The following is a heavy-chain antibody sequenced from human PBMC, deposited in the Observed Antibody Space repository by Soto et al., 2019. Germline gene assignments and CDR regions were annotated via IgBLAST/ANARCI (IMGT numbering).Heavy chain of an antibody. J-gene: IGHJ4*02. V-gene: IGHV3-33*01. CDR3: ATGSSSSRPYFDY. CDR1: GFTFSSHG. CDR2: IWYDGSNK. D-gene: IGHD6-6*01. Sequence: GGSLRLSCAASGFTFSSHGMHWVRQAPGKGLEWVAVIWYDGSNKYYADSVKGRFTISRDNSKNTLYLQMNSLRAEDTAVYYCATGSSSSRPYFDYWGQGTLVTVSS.